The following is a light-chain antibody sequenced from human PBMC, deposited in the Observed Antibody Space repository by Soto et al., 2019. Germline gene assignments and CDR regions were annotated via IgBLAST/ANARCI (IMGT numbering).Light chain of an antibody. Sequence: QPVLTQPPSVSGAPGQRVTISCTGSSSNIGAGYDVHWYQQLPGTAPKLLIYGNNNRPSGVPDRFSGSKSATSDSLALTWLQAEDEADYYCQSYDSSLSGRVFGGGTKLTVL. CDR2: GNN. CDR1: SSNIGAGYD. V-gene: IGLV1-40*01. CDR3: QSYDSSLSGRV. J-gene: IGLJ3*02.